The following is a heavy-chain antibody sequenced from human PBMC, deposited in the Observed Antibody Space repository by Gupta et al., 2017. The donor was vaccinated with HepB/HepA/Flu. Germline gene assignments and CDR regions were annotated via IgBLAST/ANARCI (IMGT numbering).Heavy chain of an antibody. CDR3: ARRPKASILWIN. V-gene: IGHV4-39*01. J-gene: IGHJ4*02. CDR1: GGSISSSSYY. CDR2: IYYSGST. Sequence: QLQLQESGPGLVKPSETLSLTCTVSGGSISSSSYYWGWIRQPPGKGLEWIGSIYYSGSTYYNPALKSRVTISVDTSKKQCSLKLRSVTAADTAVYYCARRPKASILWINGGQGTLVTVSS. D-gene: IGHD2-21*01.